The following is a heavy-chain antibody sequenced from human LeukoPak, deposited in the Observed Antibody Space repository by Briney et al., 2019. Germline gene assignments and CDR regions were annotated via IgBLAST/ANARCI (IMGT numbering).Heavy chain of an antibody. Sequence: GGSLRLSCAASGFTFSSYWMSWVRQAPGKGLEWVAHINQDGSEIYYVDSLEGRFTISRDNAKNSLYLQMNSLRAEDTAVYYCARDKIVGATHLDYWGQGTPVTVSS. D-gene: IGHD1-26*01. CDR3: ARDKIVGATHLDY. J-gene: IGHJ4*02. CDR2: INQDGSEI. CDR1: GFTFSSYW. V-gene: IGHV3-7*01.